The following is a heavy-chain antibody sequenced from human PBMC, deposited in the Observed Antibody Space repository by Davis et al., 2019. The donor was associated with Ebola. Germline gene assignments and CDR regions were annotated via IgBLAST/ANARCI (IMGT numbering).Heavy chain of an antibody. CDR2: INAANGNT. D-gene: IGHD5-24*01. V-gene: IGHV1-3*01. Sequence: ASVKVSCKASGYTFTSYAMHWVRQAPGQRLEWMGWINAANGNTRYSQSFQGRVTITRDTSTRTAYLEVTNLTSEDTAVYYCAREWQNYFPYWGQGTLVTVSS. J-gene: IGHJ4*02. CDR1: GYTFTSYA. CDR3: AREWQNYFPY.